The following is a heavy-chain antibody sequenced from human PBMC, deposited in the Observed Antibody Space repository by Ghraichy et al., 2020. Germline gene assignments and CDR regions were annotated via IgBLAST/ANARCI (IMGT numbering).Heavy chain of an antibody. Sequence: SQTLSLTCAVYGGSFSGYYWSWIRQPPGKGLEWIGEINHSGSTNYNPSLKSRVTISVDTSKNQFSLKLSSVTAADTAVYYCASRAYDFWFRDGNFDYWGQGTLVTVSS. D-gene: IGHD3-3*01. CDR1: GGSFSGYY. CDR2: INHSGST. V-gene: IGHV4-34*01. CDR3: ASRAYDFWFRDGNFDY. J-gene: IGHJ4*02.